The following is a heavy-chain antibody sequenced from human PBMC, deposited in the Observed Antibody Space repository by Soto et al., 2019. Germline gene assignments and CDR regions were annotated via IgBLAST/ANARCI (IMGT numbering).Heavy chain of an antibody. CDR3: ARHLVGSTRGNFDY. D-gene: IGHD2-2*01. CDR2: IYPYDSDT. Sequence: PGEALNLSGTTSGYRVTSYLSGWVRQMPGKGMEWMGNIYPYDSDTRYSPSFQGQVTISADTSIATAYLQWSGLRASDTAMYFCARHLVGSTRGNFDYWGQGTLVNVSS. CDR1: GYRVTSYL. V-gene: IGHV5-51*01. J-gene: IGHJ4*01.